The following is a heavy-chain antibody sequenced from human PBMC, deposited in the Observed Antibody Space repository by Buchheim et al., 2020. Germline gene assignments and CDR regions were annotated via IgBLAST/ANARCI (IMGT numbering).Heavy chain of an antibody. CDR1: GFTFSSYA. CDR3: AKGGVQWELHIMWPASDYFDY. J-gene: IGHJ4*02. CDR2: ISGSGGST. D-gene: IGHD1-26*01. Sequence: EVQLLESGGGLVQPGGSLRLSCAASGFTFSSYAMSWVRQAPGKGLEWVSAISGSGGSTYYADSVKGRFTISRDNSKNTLYLQMNSLRAEDTAVYYCAKGGVQWELHIMWPASDYFDYWGQGTL. V-gene: IGHV3-23*01.